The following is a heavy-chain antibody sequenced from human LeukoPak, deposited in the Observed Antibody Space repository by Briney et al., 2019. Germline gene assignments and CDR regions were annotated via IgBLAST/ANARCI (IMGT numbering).Heavy chain of an antibody. V-gene: IGHV1-46*01. J-gene: IGHJ4*02. CDR2: INPSGGST. Sequence: ASVKVSCKAPGYTFTSYYMHWVRQAPGQGLEWMGIINPSGGSTSYAQKFQGRVTMTRDTSTSTVYMELSSLRSEDTAVYYCARELPRAVAGTGGYFDYWGQGTLVTVSS. CDR1: GYTFTSYY. D-gene: IGHD6-19*01. CDR3: ARELPRAVAGTGGYFDY.